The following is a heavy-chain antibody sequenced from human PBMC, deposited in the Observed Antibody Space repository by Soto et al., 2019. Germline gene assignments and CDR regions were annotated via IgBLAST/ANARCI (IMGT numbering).Heavy chain of an antibody. V-gene: IGHV4-59*08. CDR1: GGSISSYY. J-gene: IGHJ4*02. CDR3: ARREGYYDILTGRLSYYFDY. CDR2: LYYSGST. D-gene: IGHD3-9*01. Sequence: SETLSLTCTVSGGSISSYYWSWIRQPPGKGLEWIGYLYYSGSTNYNPSLKSRVTISVDTSKNQFSLKLSSVTAADTAVYYCARREGYYDILTGRLSYYFDYWGQGTLVTVSS.